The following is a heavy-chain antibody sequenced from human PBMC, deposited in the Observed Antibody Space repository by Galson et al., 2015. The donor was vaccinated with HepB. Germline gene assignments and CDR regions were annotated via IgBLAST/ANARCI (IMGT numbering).Heavy chain of an antibody. D-gene: IGHD3-22*01. Sequence: SLRLSCAASGFTFSSYAMHWVRQAPGKGLEWVAVISYDGSNKYYADSVKGRFTISRDNSKNTLYLQMNSLRAEDTAVYYCAILASYYYQTIGYFQDALNTWAQ. CDR2: ISYDGSNK. V-gene: IGHV3-30*03. CDR1: GFTFSSYA. J-gene: IGHJ3*02. CDR3: AILASYYYQTIGYFQDALNT.